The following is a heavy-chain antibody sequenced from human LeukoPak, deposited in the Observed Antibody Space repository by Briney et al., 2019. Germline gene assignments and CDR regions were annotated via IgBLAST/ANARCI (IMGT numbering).Heavy chain of an antibody. D-gene: IGHD3-22*01. CDR2: INRDGSST. CDR1: GFSFNNYW. J-gene: IGHJ4*02. CDR3: ARPDSSGHPTN. Sequence: GGSLRLTCTASGFSFNNYWMHWVRQAPGLGLVWVSRINRDGSSTNYVDSVKGRFTISRDNAKNTLYLQMDSQTAEDTAMYYCARPDSSGHPTNWGQGTLVTVSS. V-gene: IGHV3-74*01.